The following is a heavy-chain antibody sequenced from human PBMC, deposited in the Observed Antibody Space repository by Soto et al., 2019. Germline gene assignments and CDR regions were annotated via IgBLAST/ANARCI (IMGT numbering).Heavy chain of an antibody. CDR1: GFTFSSYA. D-gene: IGHD6-13*01. Sequence: GGSLRLSCAASGFTFSSYAMSWVRQAPGKGLEWVSVISGSGGSTYYADSVKGRFTISRDNSKNTLYLQMNSLRAEDTAVYYCAKGGTQHRPDYYYYYGMDVWGQGTTVTVSS. CDR2: ISGSGGST. CDR3: AKGGTQHRPDYYYYYGMDV. J-gene: IGHJ6*02. V-gene: IGHV3-23*01.